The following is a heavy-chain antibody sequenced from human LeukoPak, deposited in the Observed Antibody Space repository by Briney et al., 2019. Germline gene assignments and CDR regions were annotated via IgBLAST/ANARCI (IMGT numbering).Heavy chain of an antibody. CDR2: SYHSGST. Sequence: PSEALSLTCTVSGYSISSGYYWGRIRQPPGKGLEWIGSSYHSGSTYYNPSLKSRLTISVDTSKNQLSLKLNSVTAADTAVYYCARDQNWAIDYWGQGTLVTVSS. D-gene: IGHD7-27*01. CDR1: GYSISSGYY. J-gene: IGHJ4*02. CDR3: ARDQNWAIDY. V-gene: IGHV4-38-2*02.